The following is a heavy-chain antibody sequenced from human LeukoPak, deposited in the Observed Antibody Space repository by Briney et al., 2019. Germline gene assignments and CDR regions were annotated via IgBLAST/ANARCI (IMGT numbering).Heavy chain of an antibody. J-gene: IGHJ4*02. CDR3: ARGGGSYHFDY. Sequence: PGGSLKLSCAASGFTFSGSAMHWVRQASGKGLEWVGRIRSKANSYATAYAASVKGRFTISRDDSKNTAYLQMNSLRAEDTAVYYCARGGGSYHFDYWGQGTLVTVSS. CDR1: GFTFSGSA. V-gene: IGHV3-73*01. CDR2: IRSKANSYAT. D-gene: IGHD1-26*01.